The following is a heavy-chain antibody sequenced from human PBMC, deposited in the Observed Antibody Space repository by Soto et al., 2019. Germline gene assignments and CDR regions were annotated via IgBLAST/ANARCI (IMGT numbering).Heavy chain of an antibody. D-gene: IGHD3-9*01. Sequence: LEHGGQLVQPGESLRLSCAASGFTFRTFTMNWVRQAPGKGLEWVSGIIGGDGDKFYSDSVKGRFTISRDNSKDMLFLQMISLRVDDTAVYYCAKDRDPDGIWTFDSWGQGTLVTVSS. CDR3: AKDRDPDGIWTFDS. CDR1: GFTFRTFT. J-gene: IGHJ5*01. V-gene: IGHV3-23*01. CDR2: IIGGDGDK.